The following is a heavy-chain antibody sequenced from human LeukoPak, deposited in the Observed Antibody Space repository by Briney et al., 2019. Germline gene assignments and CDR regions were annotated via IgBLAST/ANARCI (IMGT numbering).Heavy chain of an antibody. D-gene: IGHD3-9*01. J-gene: IGHJ4*02. V-gene: IGHV3-7*01. CDR2: IKEDGSEK. CDR1: GFTFSSYW. CDR3: TRDVRYFDWLLFEGFDY. Sequence: GGSLRLSCAASGFTFSSYWMSWVRQAPGKGLEWVANIKEDGSEKCYVDSVKGRFTISRDNAKNSLYLQMNSLRAEDTAVYYCTRDVRYFDWLLFEGFDYWGQGTLVTVSS.